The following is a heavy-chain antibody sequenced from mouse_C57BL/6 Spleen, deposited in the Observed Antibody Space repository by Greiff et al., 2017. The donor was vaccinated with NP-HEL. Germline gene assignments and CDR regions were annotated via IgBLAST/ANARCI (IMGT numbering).Heavy chain of an antibody. J-gene: IGHJ2*01. Sequence: QVQLQQSGAELVRPGTSVKVSCKASGYAFTNYLIEWVKQRPGQGLEWIGVINPGSGGTNYNEKFKGKATLTADKSSSTAYMQLSSLTSEDSAVYFCAREEVTSFDYWGQGTTLTVSS. CDR1: GYAFTNYL. CDR3: AREEVTSFDY. D-gene: IGHD2-2*01. CDR2: INPGSGGT. V-gene: IGHV1-54*01.